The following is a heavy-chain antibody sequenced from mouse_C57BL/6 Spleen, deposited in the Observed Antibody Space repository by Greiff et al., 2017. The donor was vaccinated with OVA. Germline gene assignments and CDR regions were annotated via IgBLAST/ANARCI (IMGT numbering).Heavy chain of an antibody. D-gene: IGHD1-1*01. V-gene: IGHV1-53*01. Sequence: PLQQPVTALLTPVASVTLSCPSSVYTFPSYCLPWVPPMPCPCLAWIGNINPSNGGTNYNEKFKSKATLTVDKSSSTAYMQLSSLTSEDSAVYYCARATVVFDYWGQGTTLTVSS. J-gene: IGHJ2*01. CDR2: INPSNGGT. CDR1: VYTFPSYC. CDR3: ARATVVFDY.